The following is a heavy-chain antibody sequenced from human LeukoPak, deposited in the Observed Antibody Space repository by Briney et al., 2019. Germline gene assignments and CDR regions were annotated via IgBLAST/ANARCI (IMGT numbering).Heavy chain of an antibody. J-gene: IGHJ4*02. V-gene: IGHV3-53*01. CDR1: GFTVSSDY. D-gene: IGHD1-26*01. CDR3: ARVVSGSYYY. Sequence: PGGSLRLSCAASGFTVSSDYMSWVRQAPGKGLEWVSVIYSGGSTYYADSVKGRFTISRDNSKNTLYLQMNSLRAEDTAVYYCARVVSGSYYYWGQGTLVTVSS. CDR2: IYSGGST.